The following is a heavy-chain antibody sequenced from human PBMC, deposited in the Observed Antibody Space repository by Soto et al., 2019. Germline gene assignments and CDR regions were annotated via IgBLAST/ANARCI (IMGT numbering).Heavy chain of an antibody. CDR3: ARDLDYYASDGYFDY. Sequence: GSLRLSCAASGFTFSDYYMSWIRQAPGKGLEWVSYISSSGDIIYYADSVKGRFTISRDNAKNSLYLQLNSLRAEDTAVYYCARDLDYYASDGYFDYWGQGTVVTVSS. V-gene: IGHV3-11*01. CDR2: ISSSGDII. J-gene: IGHJ4*02. D-gene: IGHD3-22*01. CDR1: GFTFSDYY.